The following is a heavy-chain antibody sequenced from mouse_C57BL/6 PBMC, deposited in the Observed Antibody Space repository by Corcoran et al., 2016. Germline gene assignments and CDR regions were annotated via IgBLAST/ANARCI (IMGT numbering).Heavy chain of an antibody. D-gene: IGHD4-1*01. J-gene: IGHJ2*01. V-gene: IGHV9-3*01. CDR3: AITGDY. Sequence: QIQLVQSGPELKKPGETVKISCKASGYTFTTYGMSWVKQAPGKGLKWMGWINTYSGVPTYADDFKGRFAFSLETSASTAYLQINNLKNEDTATYFCAITGDYWCQGTTLPVSS. CDR2: INTYSGVP. CDR1: GYTFTTYG.